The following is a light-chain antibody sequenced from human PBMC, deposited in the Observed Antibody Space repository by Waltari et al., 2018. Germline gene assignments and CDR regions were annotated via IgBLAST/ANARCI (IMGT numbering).Light chain of an antibody. J-gene: IGKJ1*01. CDR3: QQYDNYWT. CDR1: QSITNW. Sequence: DIQMTLSPSTLSASVGDRVTITCRASQSITNWLAWYQQKPGKAPKLLIYRASNLESGVPSRFSGSGSGTEFTLTISSLQPDDFATYYCQQYDNYWTFGQGTKVEIK. CDR2: RAS. V-gene: IGKV1-5*03.